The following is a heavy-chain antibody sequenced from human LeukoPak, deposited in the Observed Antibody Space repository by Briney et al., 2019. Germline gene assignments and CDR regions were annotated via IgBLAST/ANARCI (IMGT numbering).Heavy chain of an antibody. Sequence: GRSLRLSCAASGFTFSSYAMHWVRQAPGKGLEWVAVISYDGSNKYYADSVKGRLTISRDNSKNTLYLQMNSLRAEDTAVYYCARDPDSSGYYSLYFDYWGQGTLVTVSS. CDR1: GFTFSSYA. CDR3: ARDPDSSGYYSLYFDY. V-gene: IGHV3-30-3*01. J-gene: IGHJ4*02. D-gene: IGHD3-22*01. CDR2: ISYDGSNK.